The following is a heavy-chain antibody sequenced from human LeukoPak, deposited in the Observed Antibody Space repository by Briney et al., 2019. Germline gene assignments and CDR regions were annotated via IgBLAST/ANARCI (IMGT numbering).Heavy chain of an antibody. V-gene: IGHV3-21*04. D-gene: IGHD4-17*01. Sequence: GGSLRLSCAASGFTFSSYAMHWVRQAPGKGLEWVSSISSSSSYIYYADSVKGRFTISRDNSKNTVYLQMNSLRPEDMAVYYCANEIRPNDYWGQGTLVTVSS. CDR3: ANEIRPNDY. CDR2: ISSSSSYI. CDR1: GFTFSSYA. J-gene: IGHJ4*02.